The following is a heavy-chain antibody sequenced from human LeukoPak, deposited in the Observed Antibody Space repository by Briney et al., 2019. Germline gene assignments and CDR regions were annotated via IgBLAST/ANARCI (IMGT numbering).Heavy chain of an antibody. CDR3: ARAAAGSFLPFDR. J-gene: IGHJ5*02. CDR1: GGSISHYY. D-gene: IGHD6-13*01. V-gene: IGHV4-59*01. Sequence: SETLSLTCTVSGGSISHYYWSWIRQPPGKGLEWIGYIYYSGSTDYNPSLKNRVTISLDTSKNQFSLNLISVTAADTAAYFCARAAAGSFLPFDRWGQGALVTVSS. CDR2: IYYSGST.